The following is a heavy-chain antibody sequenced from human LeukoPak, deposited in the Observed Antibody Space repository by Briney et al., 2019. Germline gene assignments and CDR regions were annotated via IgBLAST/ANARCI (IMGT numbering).Heavy chain of an antibody. Sequence: SETLSLTCTVSGGSISSSSYYWGWIRQPPGKGLEWIGSIYYSGSTYYNPSLKSRVTISVDTSKNQFSLKLSSVTAADTAVYYCARSISSSWYYFDYWGQGTLSPSPQ. CDR2: IYYSGST. J-gene: IGHJ4*02. CDR3: ARSISSSWYYFDY. CDR1: GGSISSSSYY. D-gene: IGHD6-13*01. V-gene: IGHV4-39*01.